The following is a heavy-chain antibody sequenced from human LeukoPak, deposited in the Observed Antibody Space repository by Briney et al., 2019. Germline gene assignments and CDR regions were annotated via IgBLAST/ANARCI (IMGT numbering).Heavy chain of an antibody. CDR1: GVSISSYY. CDR3: AGTSVTLHF. D-gene: IGHD4-17*01. Sequence: SETLSLTCTVSGVSISSYYWSWIRQPPGKGLEWIGYIYYSGSTNYNPSLKSRVTISVDTSKNQFSLKLSSVTAADTAVYYCAGTSVTLHFWGQGALVTVSS. J-gene: IGHJ4*02. V-gene: IGHV4-59*12. CDR2: IYYSGST.